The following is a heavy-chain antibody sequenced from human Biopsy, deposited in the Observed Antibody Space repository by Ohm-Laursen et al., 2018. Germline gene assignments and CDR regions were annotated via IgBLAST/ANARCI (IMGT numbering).Heavy chain of an antibody. CDR2: ISGSGTTI. CDR1: GITFSDYY. CDR3: ARDGAGSYHDY. D-gene: IGHD3-10*01. Sequence: GSLRLSCTAPGITFSDYYMSWIRQAPGKGLEWLSYISGSGTTIFYADSVKGRFTVSRDNAKNSLYLQMNSLTVEDTAVYYCARDGAGSYHDYWGQGTLVTVSS. J-gene: IGHJ4*02. V-gene: IGHV3-11*01.